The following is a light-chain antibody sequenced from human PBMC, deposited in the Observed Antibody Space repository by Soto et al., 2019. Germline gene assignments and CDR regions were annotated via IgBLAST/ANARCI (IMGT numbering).Light chain of an antibody. J-gene: IGKJ1*01. CDR1: QGISSF. CDR3: QQFNSYPRT. V-gene: IGKV1-9*01. Sequence: DIQLTQSPSLLSASVGDRVTITCRASQGISSFLAWYQQKPGTAPNLLIYAASTLQSGVPSRFSGSGSGTEFTLTISSLQPEDFATYYCQQFNSYPRTFGHGTKVEIK. CDR2: AAS.